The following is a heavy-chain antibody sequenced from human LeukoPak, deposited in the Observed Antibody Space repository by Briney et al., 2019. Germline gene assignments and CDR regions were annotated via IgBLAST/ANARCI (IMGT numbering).Heavy chain of an antibody. D-gene: IGHD3-10*01. J-gene: IGHJ4*02. V-gene: IGHV4-34*01. Sequence: PSETLSLTCAVYGGSFSGYYWSWIRQPPGKGLEWIGEINHSGSTNYNPSLKSRVTISVDTSKNQFSLKLSSVTAADTAVYYCARVTVVRDTNDEGFDYWGQGTLVTVSS. CDR1: GGSFSGYY. CDR3: ARVTVVRDTNDEGFDY. CDR2: INHSGST.